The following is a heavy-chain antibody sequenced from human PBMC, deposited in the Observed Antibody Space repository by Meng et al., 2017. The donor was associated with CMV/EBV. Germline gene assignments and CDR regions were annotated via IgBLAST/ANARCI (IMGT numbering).Heavy chain of an antibody. V-gene: IGHV3-21*01. CDR2: ISSSNSYI. J-gene: IGHJ4*02. D-gene: IGHD6-19*01. Sequence: GSLRLSCAASGFTFSSYSMNWVRQAPGKGLEWVSSISSSNSYIYYADSVKGRFTISRDNAKNSLYLQMNSLRAEDTAVYYCARAVAGNFDYWGQGTLVTVSS. CDR1: GFTFSSYS. CDR3: ARAVAGNFDY.